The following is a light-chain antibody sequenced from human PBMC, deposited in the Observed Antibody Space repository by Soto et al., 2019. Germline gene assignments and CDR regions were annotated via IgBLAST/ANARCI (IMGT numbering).Light chain of an antibody. CDR3: QQYGSSPPLT. Sequence: EIVLTQSPGTLSLSPGERATLSCRASQSVTKSLAWYQQKPGQAPRLLIYGASSRATGIPDRFSGSGSGTDFTLTISRLEPEDFAVYYCQQYGSSPPLTFGGATKVDIK. CDR1: QSVTKS. V-gene: IGKV3-20*01. CDR2: GAS. J-gene: IGKJ4*01.